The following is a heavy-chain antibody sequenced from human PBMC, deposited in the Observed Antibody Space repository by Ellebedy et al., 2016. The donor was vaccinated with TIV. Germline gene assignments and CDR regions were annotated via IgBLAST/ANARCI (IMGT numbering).Heavy chain of an antibody. V-gene: IGHV1-2*02. J-gene: IGHJ5*02. CDR1: GYTFTGYF. D-gene: IGHD1-26*01. CDR3: ARTYGGSSPDVDP. CDR2: VNCNSGAT. Sequence: AASVKVSCKASGYTFTGYFMHWVRKAPGQGLEWMGWVNCNSGATNYAQKFQGRVTMTRDTSINTAYMELNRLISDDTGVYYCARTYGGSSPDVDPWGQGTLVIVSS.